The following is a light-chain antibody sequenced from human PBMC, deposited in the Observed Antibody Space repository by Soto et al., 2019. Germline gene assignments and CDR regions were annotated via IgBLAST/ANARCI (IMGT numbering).Light chain of an antibody. V-gene: IGKV1-39*01. CDR2: AAS. CDR1: QSISSY. CDR3: QQSYSTPYT. Sequence: DTQMTQSPSSLSASVGDRVTITCRASQSISSYLNWYQQKPGKAPKLLIYAASSLQSGVPSRFSGSGSGTDFTLTISSXQPEDFATYYCQQSYSTPYTFGQGTKVDTK. J-gene: IGKJ2*01.